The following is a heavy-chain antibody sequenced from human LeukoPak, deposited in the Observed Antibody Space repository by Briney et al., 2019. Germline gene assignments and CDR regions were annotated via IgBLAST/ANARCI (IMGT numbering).Heavy chain of an antibody. J-gene: IGHJ4*02. CDR1: GGTFSSYA. V-gene: IGHV1-69*13. CDR3: ARDHYGSDSEMASDY. CDR2: IIPIFGTA. D-gene: IGHD3-10*01. Sequence: ASVKVSCKASGGTFSSYAISWVRQAPGQGLEWMGGIIPIFGTANYAQKFQGRVTITADESTSTAYMELSSLRSEDTAVYYCARDHYGSDSEMASDYWGQGTLVTVSP.